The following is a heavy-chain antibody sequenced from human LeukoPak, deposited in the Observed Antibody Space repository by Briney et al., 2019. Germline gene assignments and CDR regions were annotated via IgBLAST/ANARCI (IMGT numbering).Heavy chain of an antibody. CDR1: GYSFTDYN. CDR2: INPSGGST. CDR3: ARGGILDY. V-gene: IGHV1-46*01. D-gene: IGHD2-21*01. Sequence: ASVKVSCKASGYSFTDYNIHWARQAPGQGLEWMGVINPSGGSTSYAQKFQGRVTMTRDTSTSTVYMELSSLRSEDTAVYYCARGGILDYWGQGTLVTVSS. J-gene: IGHJ4*02.